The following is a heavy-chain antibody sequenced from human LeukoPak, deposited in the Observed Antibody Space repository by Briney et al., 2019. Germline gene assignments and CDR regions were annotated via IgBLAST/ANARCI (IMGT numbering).Heavy chain of an antibody. CDR1: YGSISDISYY. J-gene: IGHJ6*03. D-gene: IGHD1-1*01. Sequence: PSETLSLTCTVSYGSISDISYYWGWIRQPPGKGLEWIGSIYYSGRTYYNSSLKSRVTISVDTSKNQFSLKLSSVTAADTAVYYCARQRSGNDGYYYYYMDVWGKGTTVTISS. V-gene: IGHV4-39*01. CDR2: IYYSGRT. CDR3: ARQRSGNDGYYYYYMDV.